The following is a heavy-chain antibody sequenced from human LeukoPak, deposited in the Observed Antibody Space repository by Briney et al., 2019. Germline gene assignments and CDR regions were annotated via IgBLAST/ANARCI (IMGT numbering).Heavy chain of an antibody. D-gene: IGHD3-10*01. CDR1: GFTFSSYA. V-gene: IGHV3-23*01. Sequence: GGSLRLSCAASGFTFSSYAMSWVRQAPGKGLEWVSAISGSGGSTYYADSVKGRFTISRDNSKNTLYLQVNSLRAEDTAVYYCARGNRLGSSGSYLSPFDYWGQGTLVTVSS. CDR2: ISGSGGST. CDR3: ARGNRLGSSGSYLSPFDY. J-gene: IGHJ4*02.